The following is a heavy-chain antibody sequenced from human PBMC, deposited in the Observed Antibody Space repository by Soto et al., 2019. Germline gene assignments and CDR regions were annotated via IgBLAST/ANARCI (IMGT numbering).Heavy chain of an antibody. CDR3: ARAKVYCSGGSCYSDLNWFDP. Sequence: QVQLQESGPGLVKPSQTLSLTCTVSGGSISSGGYYWSWIRQHPGKGLEWIGYIYFSGSTYYNPHLKTLVTTSVDTSKNQFSLKLSAVTAAGAAVYYCARAKVYCSGGSCYSDLNWFDPWGQGTLVTVSS. D-gene: IGHD2-15*01. V-gene: IGHV4-31*01. CDR2: IYFSGST. CDR1: GGSISSGGYY. J-gene: IGHJ5*02.